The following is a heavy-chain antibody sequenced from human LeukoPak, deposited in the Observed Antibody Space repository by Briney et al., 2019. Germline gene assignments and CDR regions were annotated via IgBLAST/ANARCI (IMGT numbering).Heavy chain of an antibody. J-gene: IGHJ4*02. V-gene: IGHV1-2*04. CDR1: GYTFTGYY. D-gene: IGHD3-22*01. CDR3: ARVKVIGYYDSSGEWDY. Sequence: ASVKVSCKASGYTFTGYYMHWVRQAPGQGLEWMGWINPNSGGTNYAQKFQGWVTMTRDTSISTAYMELSSLRSEDTAVYYCARVKVIGYYDSSGEWDYWGQGTLVTVSS. CDR2: INPNSGGT.